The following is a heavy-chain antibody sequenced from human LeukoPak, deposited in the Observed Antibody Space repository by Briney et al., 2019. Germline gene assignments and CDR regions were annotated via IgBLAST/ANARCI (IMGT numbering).Heavy chain of an antibody. CDR1: RHTFTTYA. V-gene: IGHV7-4-1*02. CDR3: ARDGYYYDGSGYDY. J-gene: IGHJ4*02. D-gene: IGHD3-22*01. Sequence: GASVEVSCKASRHTFTTYAMNWVRQAPGQGLEWMGWINTNTGIPTYAQGFTGRFVFSLDTSVSTAYLQISSLKPEDTAVYYCARDGYYYDGSGYDYWGQGTLVTVSS. CDR2: INTNTGIP.